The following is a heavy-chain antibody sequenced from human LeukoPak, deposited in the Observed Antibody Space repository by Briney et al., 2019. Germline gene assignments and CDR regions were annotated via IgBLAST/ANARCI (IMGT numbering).Heavy chain of an antibody. CDR1: GGSIGSSSYY. CDR2: IYYSGST. CDR3: ATLLKGGSPNWFDP. D-gene: IGHD1-26*01. Sequence: SETLSLTCTVSGGSIGSSSYYWGWIRQPPGKGLEWIGSIYYSGSTYYNPSLKSRVTISVDTSKNQFSLKLSSVTAADTAVYYCATLLKGGSPNWFDPWGQGTLVTVSS. J-gene: IGHJ5*02. V-gene: IGHV4-39*01.